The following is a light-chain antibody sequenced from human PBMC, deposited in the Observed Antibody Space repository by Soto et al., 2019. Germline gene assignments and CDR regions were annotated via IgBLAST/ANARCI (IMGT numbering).Light chain of an antibody. CDR1: SSNIGGNS. J-gene: IGLJ1*01. CDR2: DDN. V-gene: IGLV1-51*01. Sequence: QSVLTQPPSVSAAPGQKVTISCSGSSSNIGGNSVSWYQQLPGTAPKLLIYDDNKRPSGSPDRFSGSKSGTSATLGITGFQTGDEADYYCGSWDSSLGAYVFGTGPKLTVL. CDR3: GSWDSSLGAYV.